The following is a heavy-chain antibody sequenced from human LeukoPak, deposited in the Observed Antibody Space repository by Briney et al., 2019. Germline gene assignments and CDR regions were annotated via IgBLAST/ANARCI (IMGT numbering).Heavy chain of an antibody. V-gene: IGHV3-23*01. Sequence: GGSLRLSCTASGFTFGDYAMSWFRQAPGKGLEWVSSISDNGGNTYYADSVKGRFTISRDNSKNTLYLQMNSLRVEDAAIYYCANEYSKGDVWGQGTMVTVSS. D-gene: IGHD1-26*01. CDR2: ISDNGGNT. CDR1: GFTFGDYA. J-gene: IGHJ3*01. CDR3: ANEYSKGDV.